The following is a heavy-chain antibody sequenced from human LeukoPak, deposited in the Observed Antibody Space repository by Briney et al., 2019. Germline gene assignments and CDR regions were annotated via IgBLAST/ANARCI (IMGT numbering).Heavy chain of an antibody. CDR1: GFTFSTFG. CDR2: ISSGYYI. V-gene: IGHV3-21*01. Sequence: PGGSLRLSCAASGFTFSTFGMIWVRQAPGKGLEWISSISSGYYIYYADAVKARFTISRDNARNSLYLQMNSLRADDTAVYYCARLMFIAVGSWYFDLWGRGTLVTVSS. D-gene: IGHD6-19*01. J-gene: IGHJ2*01. CDR3: ARLMFIAVGSWYFDL.